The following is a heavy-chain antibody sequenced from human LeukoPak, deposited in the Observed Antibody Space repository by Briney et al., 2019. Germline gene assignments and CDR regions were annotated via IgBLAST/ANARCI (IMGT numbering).Heavy chain of an antibody. V-gene: IGHV4-39*07. J-gene: IGHJ4*02. D-gene: IGHD3-10*01. CDR3: DGSGSYYNFDY. CDR1: GGSISSTGYY. CDR2: IYYSGST. Sequence: SETLSLTCTVSGGSISSTGYYWGWIRQPPGKGLEWIGSIYYSGSTYYNPSLKSRVTISADMSKNQFSLKLSSVTAADTAVYYCDGSGSYYNFDYGGQGTLVTVSS.